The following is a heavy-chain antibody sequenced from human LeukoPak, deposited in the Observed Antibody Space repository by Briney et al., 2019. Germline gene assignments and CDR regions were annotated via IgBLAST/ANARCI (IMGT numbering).Heavy chain of an antibody. CDR3: ASGYSSDYGGNVY. V-gene: IGHV3-74*01. D-gene: IGHD4-23*01. Sequence: GGSLRLSCAASGFTFDDFPMHWVRQAPGKGLVWVSRINSDGSSTNYADSVKGRFAISRDNAKNTLYLQMNSLSIEDTAVYYCASGYSSDYGGNVYWGRGTLVTVSS. J-gene: IGHJ4*02. CDR2: INSDGSST. CDR1: GFTFDDFP.